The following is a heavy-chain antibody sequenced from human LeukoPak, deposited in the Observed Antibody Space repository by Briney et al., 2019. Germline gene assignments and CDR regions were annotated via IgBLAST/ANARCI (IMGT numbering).Heavy chain of an antibody. CDR2: IYHSGST. Sequence: SETLSLTCTVSGYSISSGYYWGWIRQPPGKGLEWIGSIYHSGSTYYNPSLKSRVTISVDTSKNQFSLKLSSVTAADTAVYYCATSRLDYYYYYMDVWGKGTTVTVSS. CDR3: ATSRLDYYYYYMDV. V-gene: IGHV4-38-2*02. CDR1: GYSISSGYY. J-gene: IGHJ6*03.